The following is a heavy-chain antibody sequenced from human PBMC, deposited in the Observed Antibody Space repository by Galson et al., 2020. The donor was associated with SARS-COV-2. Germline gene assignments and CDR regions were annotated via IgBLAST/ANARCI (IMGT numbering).Heavy chain of an antibody. V-gene: IGHV4-59*01. Sequence: SETLSPTCTASGGSISSYYWSWIRRPPGKGLEWFGYNYYSGSTNYNPSLKSRVTISVDTSKNQFSLKLSSVTAADTAVYYCARIQRITIFGVVIINAFDIWGQGTMVTVSS. CDR1: GGSISSYY. CDR2: NYYSGST. CDR3: ARIQRITIFGVVIINAFDI. J-gene: IGHJ3*02. D-gene: IGHD3-3*01.